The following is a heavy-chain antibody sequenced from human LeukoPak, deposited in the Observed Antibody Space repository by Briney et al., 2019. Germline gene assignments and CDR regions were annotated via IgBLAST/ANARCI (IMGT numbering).Heavy chain of an antibody. J-gene: IGHJ4*02. CDR2: ISSSSSYI. Sequence: PGGSLRLSCAAPGFTFSSYAMHWVRQAPGKGLEWVSSISSSSSYIYYADSVKGRFTISRDNSKNTLYLQMNSLRAEDTAVYYCAKTLTGTKYYFDYWGQGTLVTVSS. D-gene: IGHD1-7*01. CDR3: AKTLTGTKYYFDY. CDR1: GFTFSSYA. V-gene: IGHV3-21*04.